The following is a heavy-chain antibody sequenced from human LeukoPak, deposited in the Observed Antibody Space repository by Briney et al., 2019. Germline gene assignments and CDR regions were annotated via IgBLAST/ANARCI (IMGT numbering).Heavy chain of an antibody. D-gene: IGHD3-3*01. J-gene: IGHJ6*02. V-gene: IGHV3-30*18. CDR3: AKDPTGAYYDFWSGLGPHYYYYGMDV. CDR2: ISYDGSNK. Sequence: GRPLRLSCAASGFTFSSYGMHWVRQAPGKGLEWVAVISYDGSNKYYADSVKGRFTISRDNSKNTLYLQMNSLRAEDTAVYYCAKDPTGAYYDFWSGLGPHYYYYGMDVWGQGTTVTVSS. CDR1: GFTFSSYG.